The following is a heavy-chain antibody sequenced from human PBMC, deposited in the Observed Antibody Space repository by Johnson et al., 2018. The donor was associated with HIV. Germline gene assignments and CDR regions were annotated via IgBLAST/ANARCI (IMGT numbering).Heavy chain of an antibody. D-gene: IGHD6-6*01. CDR1: RFTFSIYA. CDR3: ALSGSSVVVAFDI. Sequence: VQLMESGGGLVQPGGSLRLSCAASRFTFSIYAMTWVRQAPGKGLEWVSGISGSGGSTYYADSVKGRFTISRDNSKNTLYLQMNSLRAEDTAVYYCALSGSSVVVAFDIWGQGTMVTVSS. CDR2: ISGSGGST. J-gene: IGHJ3*02. V-gene: IGHV3-23*01.